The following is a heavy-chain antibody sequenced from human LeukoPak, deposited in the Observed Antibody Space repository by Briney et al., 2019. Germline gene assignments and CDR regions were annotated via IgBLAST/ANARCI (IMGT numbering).Heavy chain of an antibody. Sequence: PVKVSCKASGGTFSSYAISWVRQAPGQGLEWMGRIIPILGIANYAQKFQGRVTITADKSTSTAYMELSSLRSEDTAVYYCASSYCSSTSCYGVLVYWGQGTLVTVSS. D-gene: IGHD2-2*01. CDR1: GGTFSSYA. CDR2: IIPILGIA. CDR3: ASSYCSSTSCYGVLVY. V-gene: IGHV1-69*04. J-gene: IGHJ4*02.